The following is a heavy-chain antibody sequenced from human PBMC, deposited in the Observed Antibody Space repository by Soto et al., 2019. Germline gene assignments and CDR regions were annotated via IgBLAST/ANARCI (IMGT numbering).Heavy chain of an antibody. J-gene: IGHJ4*02. CDR1: VFNSSDHY. CDR2: ISGSSRYT. V-gene: IGHV3-11*06. D-gene: IGHD6-19*01. CDR3: ARHSSGWHYYDY. Sequence: SLRLSCSASVFNSSDHYMNWRRQAPGKGLEWVSYISGSSRYTNFADSVKGRFTISRDNAKNSLYLQMNSLRAEDTAVYYCARHSSGWHYYDYWGQGTPVTVSS.